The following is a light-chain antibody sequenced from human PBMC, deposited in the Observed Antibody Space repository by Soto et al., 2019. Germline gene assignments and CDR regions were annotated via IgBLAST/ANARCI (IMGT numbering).Light chain of an antibody. CDR3: LQHNTYPLT. V-gene: IGKV3-15*01. J-gene: IGKJ4*01. CDR1: ETVRTN. Sequence: IVMTQSPATLSVSPGERVTLSCRASETVRTNLAWFQQKPGQTPRLLIFGASTRATGIPTRFTGSGSETEFTLTIGSLQSEDLAVYYCLQHNTYPLTFGGGTKVEIK. CDR2: GAS.